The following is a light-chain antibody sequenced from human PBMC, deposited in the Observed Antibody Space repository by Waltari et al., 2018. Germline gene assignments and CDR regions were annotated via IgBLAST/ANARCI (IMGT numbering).Light chain of an antibody. J-gene: IGKJ4*01. CDR3: QQYSTFPPT. Sequence: TGRARQAISTFLAWFQLKPGNDPQSLIYAASTLQTGVSSYFSGSGSGTDFTITFSSLQPGDCATYYCQQYSTFPPTFGGGTRVEI. V-gene: IGKV1-16*02. CDR1: QAISTF. CDR2: AAS.